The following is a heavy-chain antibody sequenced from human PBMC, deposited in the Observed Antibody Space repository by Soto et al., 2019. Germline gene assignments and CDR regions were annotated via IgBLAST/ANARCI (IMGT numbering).Heavy chain of an antibody. V-gene: IGHV3-30-3*01. CDR1: GFTFSSYA. D-gene: IGHD1-26*01. CDR3: ARRVGAITYYFDY. J-gene: IGHJ4*02. Sequence: QVQLVESWGGVVQPGRSLRLSCAASGFTFSSYAMHWVRQAPGKGLEWVAVISYDGSNKDYADSVKGRFTISRDNSKNTLYLQMNSLIAADTAVYYCARRVGAITYYFDYWGQESLVTASS. CDR2: ISYDGSNK.